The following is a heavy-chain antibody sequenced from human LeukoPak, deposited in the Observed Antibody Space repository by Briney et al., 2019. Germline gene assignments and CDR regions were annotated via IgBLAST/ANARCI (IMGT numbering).Heavy chain of an antibody. Sequence: SETLSLTCAVYGGSFSGYYWSWIRQHPGKGLEWIGYIYCSGSTYYNPSLKSRVTISVDTSKNQFSLKLSSVTAADTAVYYCARVRVDTAMVNFDYWGQGTLVTVSS. V-gene: IGHV4-31*11. D-gene: IGHD5-18*01. CDR1: GGSFSGYY. CDR2: IYCSGST. J-gene: IGHJ4*02. CDR3: ARVRVDTAMVNFDY.